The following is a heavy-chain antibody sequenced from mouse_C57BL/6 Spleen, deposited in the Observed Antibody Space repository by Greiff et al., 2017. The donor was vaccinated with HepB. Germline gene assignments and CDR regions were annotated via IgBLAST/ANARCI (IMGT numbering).Heavy chain of an antibody. J-gene: IGHJ2*01. V-gene: IGHV5-4*01. CDR2: ISDGGSYT. CDR3: ARDRGNYEGYFDY. CDR1: GFTFSSYA. D-gene: IGHD2-1*01. Sequence: EVNVVESGGGLVKPGGSLKLSCAASGFTFSSYAMSWVRQTPEKRLEWVATISDGGSYTYYPDNVKGRFTISRDNAKNNLYLQMSHLKSEDTAMYYCARDRGNYEGYFDYWGQGTTLTVSS.